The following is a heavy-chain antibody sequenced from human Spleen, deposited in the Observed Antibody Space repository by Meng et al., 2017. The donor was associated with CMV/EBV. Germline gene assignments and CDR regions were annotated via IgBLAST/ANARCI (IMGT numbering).Heavy chain of an antibody. CDR3: ARNIQLWVRGFDY. Sequence: ASVKVSCKASGFSFSNYAVSWVRQAPGQGLEWIGWISAYSGKTDIAQKFQGRVTLKTDTSTDTAYMELTRLTSDDTAVYYCARNIQLWVRGFDYWGQGTLVTVSS. D-gene: IGHD5-18*01. CDR1: GFSFSNYA. CDR2: ISAYSGKT. J-gene: IGHJ4*02. V-gene: IGHV1-18*01.